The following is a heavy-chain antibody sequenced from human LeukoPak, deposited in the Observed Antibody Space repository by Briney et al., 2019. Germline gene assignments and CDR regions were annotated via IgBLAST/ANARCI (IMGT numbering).Heavy chain of an antibody. CDR3: ARGVLEWRVYSSGWYSTILAPEFDY. CDR2: IKPDGSAE. V-gene: IGHV3-7*01. J-gene: IGHJ4*02. Sequence: GGSLRLSCATSGFTFSSNWMSWVRHAPGRGLEWVANIKPDGSAEYYAASVKGRFTVSRDNAKNSLYLQMNSLRVEDTAVYYCARGVLEWRVYSSGWYSTILAPEFDYWGQGTLVTVSS. D-gene: IGHD6-19*01. CDR1: GFTFSSNW.